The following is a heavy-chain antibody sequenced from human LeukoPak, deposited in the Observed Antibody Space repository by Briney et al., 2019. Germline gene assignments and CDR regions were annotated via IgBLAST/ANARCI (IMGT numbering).Heavy chain of an antibody. CDR3: ARSYYYDSSGYYLDY. CDR1: GFTFSSYG. Sequence: GGSLRLSCAASGFTFSSYGMHWVRQAPGKGLEWVAVIWYDGSNKYYADSVKGRFTISRDNSKNTLYLQMNSLAAEDTAVYYCARSYYYDSSGYYLDYWGQGTLVTVSS. D-gene: IGHD3-22*01. CDR2: IWYDGSNK. V-gene: IGHV3-33*01. J-gene: IGHJ4*02.